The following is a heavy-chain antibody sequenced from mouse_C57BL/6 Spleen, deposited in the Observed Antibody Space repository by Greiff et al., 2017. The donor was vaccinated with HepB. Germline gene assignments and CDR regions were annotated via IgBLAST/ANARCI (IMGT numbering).Heavy chain of an antibody. V-gene: IGHV1-50*01. CDR3: ARGYRSRNPYFDY. D-gene: IGHD1-1*01. Sequence: QVQLQQPGAELVKPGASVKLSCKASGYTFTSYWMQWVKQRPGQGLEWIGEIDPSDSYTNYNQKFKGKATLTVDTSSSTAYMQLSSLTSEDSAVYYCARGYRSRNPYFDYWGQGTTLTVSS. CDR2: IDPSDSYT. CDR1: GYTFTSYW. J-gene: IGHJ2*01.